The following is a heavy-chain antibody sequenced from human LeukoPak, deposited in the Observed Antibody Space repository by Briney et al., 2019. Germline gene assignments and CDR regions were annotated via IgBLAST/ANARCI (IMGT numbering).Heavy chain of an antibody. V-gene: IGHV3-23*03. D-gene: IGHD4-17*01. Sequence: GGSLRLSCAASGFTFSSYAMSWVRQAPGKGLEWVSVIYSGGSAYYADSAKGRFTISRDNSKNTLYLDMNSLRAEDTAVYYCATGYGDYWGYYFDYWGQGTLLTVSS. CDR3: ATGYGDYWGYYFDY. CDR1: GFTFSSYA. J-gene: IGHJ4*02. CDR2: IYSGGSA.